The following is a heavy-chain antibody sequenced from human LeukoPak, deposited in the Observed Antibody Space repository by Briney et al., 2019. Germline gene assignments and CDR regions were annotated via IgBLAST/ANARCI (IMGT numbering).Heavy chain of an antibody. CDR3: ARGRIAVAGIISYYYYYMDV. J-gene: IGHJ6*03. V-gene: IGHV4-30-4*08. D-gene: IGHD6-19*01. CDR2: INHSGST. CDR1: GGFISSGDYY. Sequence: PSQTLSLTCTVSGGFISSGDYYWTWIRQPPGKGLEWIGEINHSGSTNYNPSLKSRVTISVDTSKNQFSLKLSSVTAADTAVYYCARGRIAVAGIISYYYYYMDVWGKGTTVTGSS.